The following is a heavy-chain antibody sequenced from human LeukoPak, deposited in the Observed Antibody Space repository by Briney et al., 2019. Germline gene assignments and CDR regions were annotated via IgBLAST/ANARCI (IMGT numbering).Heavy chain of an antibody. D-gene: IGHD3-22*01. CDR2: IKQDGSEK. CDR1: GFTFSSYA. J-gene: IGHJ4*02. Sequence: PGRSLRLSCAASGFTFSSYAMHWVRQAPGKGLEWVANIKQDGSEKYYVDSVKGRFTISRDNAKNSLYLQMNSLRAEDTAVYYCARGVGVNYYDSRYFDYWGQGTLVTVSS. V-gene: IGHV3-7*03. CDR3: ARGVGVNYYDSRYFDY.